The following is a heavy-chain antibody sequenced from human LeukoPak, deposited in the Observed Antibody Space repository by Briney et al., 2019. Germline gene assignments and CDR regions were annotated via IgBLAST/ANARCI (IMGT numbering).Heavy chain of an antibody. CDR2: ISYDGSNK. V-gene: IGHV3-30*18. Sequence: GRSLRLSCAASGFTFSSYGMHWVRQAPGKGLEWVAVISYDGSNKYYADSVKGRFTISRDNSKNTLYLQMNSLRAEDTAVYYCAKELTSSGPDYWGQGTLVTVSS. CDR3: AKELTSSGPDY. CDR1: GFTFSSYG. D-gene: IGHD6-19*01. J-gene: IGHJ4*02.